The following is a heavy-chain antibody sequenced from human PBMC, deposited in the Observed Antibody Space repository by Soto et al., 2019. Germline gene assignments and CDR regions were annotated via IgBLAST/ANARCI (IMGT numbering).Heavy chain of an antibody. D-gene: IGHD6-19*01. CDR2: ISGSGGST. V-gene: IGHV3-23*01. Sequence: VQLLESGGGLVQPGGSLRLSCAVSGFSFTSYVMSWVRQAPGKGLEWVSGISGSGGSTYYADSVKGRFTISRDNSKNTLYLQMNSLRAGDTAVYYCAKGLSYNSEFDYWGQGTLVTVSS. CDR3: AKGLSYNSEFDY. J-gene: IGHJ4*02. CDR1: GFSFTSYV.